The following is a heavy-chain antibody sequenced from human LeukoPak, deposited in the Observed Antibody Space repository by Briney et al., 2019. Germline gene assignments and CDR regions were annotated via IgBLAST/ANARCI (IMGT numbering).Heavy chain of an antibody. V-gene: IGHV3-21*04. Sequence: GGSLRLSCAASGFTFSSYSMNWVRQAPGKGLEWVSSISSSSSYIYYADSVKGRFTSSRDNAKNSLYLQMNSLRAEDTAVYYCARGLYCGGDCYPPYFDYWGQGTLVTVSS. J-gene: IGHJ4*02. CDR3: ARGLYCGGDCYPPYFDY. CDR1: GFTFSSYS. D-gene: IGHD2-21*02. CDR2: ISSSSSYI.